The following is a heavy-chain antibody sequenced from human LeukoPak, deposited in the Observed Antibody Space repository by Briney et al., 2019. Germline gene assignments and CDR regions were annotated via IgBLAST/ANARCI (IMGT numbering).Heavy chain of an antibody. Sequence: PSETLSLTCTVSGGSISSGDYYWSWIRQPPGKGLEWIGYIYYSGSTYYNPSLKSRVTISVDTSKNQFSLKLSSVTAADTAVYYCARGRIYPGWQGNWFDPWGQGTLVTVSS. CDR3: ARGRIYPGWQGNWFDP. CDR1: GGSISSGDYY. D-gene: IGHD2-15*01. CDR2: IYYSGST. V-gene: IGHV4-30-4*01. J-gene: IGHJ5*02.